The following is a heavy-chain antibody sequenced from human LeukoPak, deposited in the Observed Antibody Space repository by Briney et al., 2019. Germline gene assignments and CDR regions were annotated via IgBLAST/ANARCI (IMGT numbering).Heavy chain of an antibody. V-gene: IGHV1-69*13. Sequence: GASVKVSCXASGGTFSSYAISWVRLAPGQGLEWMGGIIPIFGTANYAQKFQGRVTITADESTSTAYMELSSLRSEDTAVYYCASGLRGYDFSVVYYMDVWGKGTTVTVSS. CDR3: ASGLRGYDFSVVYYMDV. J-gene: IGHJ6*03. D-gene: IGHD3-3*01. CDR2: IIPIFGTA. CDR1: GGTFSSYA.